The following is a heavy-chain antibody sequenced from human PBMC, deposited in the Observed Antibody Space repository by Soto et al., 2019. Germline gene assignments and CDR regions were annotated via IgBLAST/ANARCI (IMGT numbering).Heavy chain of an antibody. CDR3: ATSPLHYDFCSSGWDPLDS. Sequence: PGESLKISCKGSGYSFTSYWISWVRQMPGKGLEWMGRIDPSDSYTNYSPSFQGHVTISPGKSISTAYLQCSNLKASGTAMYYCATSPLHYDFCSSGWDPLDSWGQGTLVTVSS. CDR2: IDPSDSYT. V-gene: IGHV5-10-1*01. CDR1: GYSFTSYW. J-gene: IGHJ4*02. D-gene: IGHD3-3*01.